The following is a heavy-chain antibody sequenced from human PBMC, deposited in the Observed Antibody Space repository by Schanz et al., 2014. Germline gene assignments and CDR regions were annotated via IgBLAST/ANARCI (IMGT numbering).Heavy chain of an antibody. Sequence: EVQLVESGGYLVQPWGSLRLSCAASGFMFSSFCMGWIRQAPGKGLEWVATIKQDGTEEKYVDSVRGRFTISRDNARDSLFLRMNSLRAEDTAVYYCATYPRILGAFDVWGQGTVVAVSS. CDR2: IKQDGTEE. D-gene: IGHD3-16*01. V-gene: IGHV3-7*01. CDR1: GFMFSSFC. J-gene: IGHJ3*01. CDR3: ATYPRILGAFDV.